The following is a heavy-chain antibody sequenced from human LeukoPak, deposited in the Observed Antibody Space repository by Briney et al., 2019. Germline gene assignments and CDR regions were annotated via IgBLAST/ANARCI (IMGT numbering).Heavy chain of an antibody. V-gene: IGHV3-23*01. CDR2: ISGSGGST. CDR1: GFTFGSYA. CDR3: AKDGETYCGGDCYSYYFDY. D-gene: IGHD2-21*02. Sequence: PGGSLRLSCAASGFTFGSYAMSWVRQAPGKGLEWVSAISGSGGSTYYADSVKGRFTISRDNSKNALYLQMNSLRAEDTAVYYCAKDGETYCGGDCYSYYFDYWGQGTLVTVSS. J-gene: IGHJ4*02.